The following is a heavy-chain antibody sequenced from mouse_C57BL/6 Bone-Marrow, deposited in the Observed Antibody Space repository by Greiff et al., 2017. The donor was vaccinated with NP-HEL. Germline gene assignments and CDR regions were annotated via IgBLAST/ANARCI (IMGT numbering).Heavy chain of an antibody. D-gene: IGHD1-1*01. V-gene: IGHV2-2*01. CDR1: GFSLTSYG. CDR3: ARNISSYNYGSSYVKYYAMDY. J-gene: IGHJ4*01. Sequence: QVQLKESGPGLVQPSQSLSITCTVSGFSLTSYGVHWVRQSPGKGLEWLGVIWSGGSTDYNAAFISRLSISKENSKSQVFFKMNSLQADETAIYYCARNISSYNYGSSYVKYYAMDYWGQGTSVTVSS. CDR2: IWSGGST.